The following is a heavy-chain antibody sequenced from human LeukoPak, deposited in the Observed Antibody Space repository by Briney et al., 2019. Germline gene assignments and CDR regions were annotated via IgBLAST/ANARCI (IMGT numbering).Heavy chain of an antibody. V-gene: IGHV3-23*01. D-gene: IGHD2-21*02. CDR3: TKKMGTAMMMSTFFDY. CDR2: ICGSVSGSGDCT. J-gene: IGHJ4*02. CDR1: GFSFGSYA. Sequence: GGSLRLSCAASGFSFGSYAMSWVRQAAGKGLEWVSEICGSVSGSGDCTHYADSVKGRFTISRDNSKKTLYLQMNSLRAEDTAVYYCTKKMGTAMMMSTFFDYWGQGTLVTVSS.